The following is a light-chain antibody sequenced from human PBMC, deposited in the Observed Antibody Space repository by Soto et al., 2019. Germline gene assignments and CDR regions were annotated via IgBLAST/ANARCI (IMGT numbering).Light chain of an antibody. CDR2: GAS. J-gene: IGKJ5*01. Sequence: EIVLTQSPGTLALSPCEGATLSSSASQSVSSSYLAWYQQKPGQAPRLLIYGASSRATGIPDRFSGSGSGTDFTLTISRLEPEDFAVYYCQQYGSSPPITFGQGTRLRL. V-gene: IGKV3-20*01. CDR1: QSVSSSY. CDR3: QQYGSSPPIT.